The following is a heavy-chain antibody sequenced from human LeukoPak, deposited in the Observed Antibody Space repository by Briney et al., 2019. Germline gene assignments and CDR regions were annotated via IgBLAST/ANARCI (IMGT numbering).Heavy chain of an antibody. CDR3: ARPPFLEWLPLDH. V-gene: IGHV5-51*01. J-gene: IGHJ4*02. Sequence: GESLKISCKTSGYRFTNYWIGWVRQMPGKGLEWVGIMYPADSDTRYSPSFKGQVTFSADKSISTAYLQWSSLKASDTAMYYCARPPFLEWLPLDHWGQGTQVTVSS. D-gene: IGHD3-3*01. CDR1: GYRFTNYW. CDR2: MYPADSDT.